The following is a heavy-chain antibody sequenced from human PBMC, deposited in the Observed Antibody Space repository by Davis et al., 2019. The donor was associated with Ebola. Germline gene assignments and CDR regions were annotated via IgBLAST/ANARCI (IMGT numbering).Heavy chain of an antibody. D-gene: IGHD3-10*01. CDR3: ATYRGPFDY. Sequence: GESLKISCQASGHSFANYWMSWVRQMPGKGLEWMGRIDPGDSYTDYSPSFQGHVTISADKSISTAYLQWSSLKASDTAMYYCATYRGPFDYWGQGTLVTVSS. CDR2: IDPGDSYT. J-gene: IGHJ4*02. V-gene: IGHV5-10-1*01. CDR1: GHSFANYW.